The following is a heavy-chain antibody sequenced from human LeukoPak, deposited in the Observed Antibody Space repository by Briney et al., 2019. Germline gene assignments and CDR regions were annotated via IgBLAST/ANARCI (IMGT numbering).Heavy chain of an antibody. Sequence: GGSLRLSCAASGFTFSSYAMHWVRQAPGKGLEWVAVISYDGSNKYYADSVKGRFTISRDNSKNTLYLQMNSLRAEDTAVYYCARVSTTVAGSDYLDYWGQGTQVTISS. CDR3: ARVSTTVAGSDYLDY. V-gene: IGHV3-30*04. J-gene: IGHJ4*02. CDR1: GFTFSSYA. D-gene: IGHD6-19*01. CDR2: ISYDGSNK.